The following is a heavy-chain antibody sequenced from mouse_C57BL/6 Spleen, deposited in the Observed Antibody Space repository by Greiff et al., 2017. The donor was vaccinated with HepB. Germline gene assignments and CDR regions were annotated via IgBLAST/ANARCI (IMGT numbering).Heavy chain of an antibody. J-gene: IGHJ4*01. D-gene: IGHD1-1*01. Sequence: EVQRVESEGGLVQPGSSMKLSCTASGFTFSDYYMAWVRQVPEKGLEWVANINHDGSSTYYLDSLKSRFIISRYNAKNILYLQMSSRKSEDTATYYCARDRDGSSYRNYYAMDYWGQGTSVTVSS. V-gene: IGHV5-16*01. CDR1: GFTFSDYY. CDR3: ARDRDGSSYRNYYAMDY. CDR2: INHDGSST.